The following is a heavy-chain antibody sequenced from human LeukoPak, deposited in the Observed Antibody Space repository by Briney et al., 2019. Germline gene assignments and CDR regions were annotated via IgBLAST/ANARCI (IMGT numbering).Heavy chain of an antibody. CDR1: GGTFSSYA. CDR3: ARGYCSGGSCDGFDY. J-gene: IGHJ4*02. D-gene: IGHD2-15*01. CDR2: IIPIFGTA. Sequence: VASVKVSRKVSGGTFSSYAISWVRQAPGQGLEWMGGIIPIFGTANYAQKFQGRVTITADKSTSTAYMELSSLRSEDTAVYYCARGYCSGGSCDGFDYWGQGTLVTVSS. V-gene: IGHV1-69*06.